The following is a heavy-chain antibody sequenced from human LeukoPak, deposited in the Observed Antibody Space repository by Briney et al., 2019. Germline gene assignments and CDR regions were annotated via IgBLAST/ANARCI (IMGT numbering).Heavy chain of an antibody. J-gene: IGHJ4*02. CDR3: ARSRERNRFGELGY. CDR2: IYHSGST. V-gene: IGHV4-38-2*01. CDR1: GYSISSGYY. D-gene: IGHD3-10*01. Sequence: PSETLSLTCAVSGYSISSGYYWDWIRQPPGKGLEWIGSIYHSGSTYYNPSLKSRVTISVDTSKNQFSLSLSSVTAADTAVYYCARSRERNRFGELGYWGQGTLVTVSS.